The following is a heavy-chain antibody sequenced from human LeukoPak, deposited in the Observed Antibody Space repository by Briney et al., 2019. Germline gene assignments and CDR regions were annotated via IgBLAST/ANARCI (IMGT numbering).Heavy chain of an antibody. CDR2: IYHSGST. J-gene: IGHJ4*02. CDR3: ASAPPLRLGELSKWDYFDY. V-gene: IGHV4-4*02. Sequence: PSGTLSLTCAVSGGSISSSNWWSWVRQPPGKGLEWIGEIYHSGSTNYNPSLKSRVTISVDKSKNQFSLKLSSVTAADTAVYYCASAPPLRLGELSKWDYFDYWGQGTLVTVSS. CDR1: GGSISSSNW. D-gene: IGHD3-16*02.